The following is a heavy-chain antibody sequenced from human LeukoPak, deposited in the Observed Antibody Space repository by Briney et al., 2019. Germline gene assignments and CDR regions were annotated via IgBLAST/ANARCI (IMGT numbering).Heavy chain of an antibody. CDR3: ARGGGLDV. CDR2: INHNGNVN. CDR1: GFTFSSYW. J-gene: IGHJ6*02. Sequence: GGSLRLSCAASGFTFSSYWMNWARQAPGKGLEWVASINHNGNVNYYVDSVKGRFTIPRDNAKNSLYLQMGNLRAEDTAVYFCARGGGLDVWGQGATVTVSS. D-gene: IGHD3-16*01. V-gene: IGHV3-7*03.